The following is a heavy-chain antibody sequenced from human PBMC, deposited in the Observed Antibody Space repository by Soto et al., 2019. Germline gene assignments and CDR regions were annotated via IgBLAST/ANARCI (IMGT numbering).Heavy chain of an antibody. CDR2: VSNSGTST. Sequence: EVQLLESGGGLAQPGESLTLSCAASGFMFSGYAMSWVRQAPGKGLEWVSAVSNSGTSTSYADSVKGRFTISRDNSKNTLYLQMSSLGAEDTALYSCEKDLAASGWFDPWGQGTLVIASS. V-gene: IGHV3-23*01. D-gene: IGHD2-15*01. CDR3: EKDLAASGWFDP. J-gene: IGHJ5*02. CDR1: GFMFSGYA.